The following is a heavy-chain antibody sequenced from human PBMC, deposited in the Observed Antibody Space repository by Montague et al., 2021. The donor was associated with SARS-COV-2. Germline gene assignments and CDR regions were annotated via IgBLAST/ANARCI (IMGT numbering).Heavy chain of an antibody. J-gene: IGHJ5*02. CDR2: IFHSGIT. CDR1: GGSISSYY. CDR3: ARTEYNWNDWFDP. V-gene: IGHV4-59*13. Sequence: SETLSLTCSVSGGSISSYYWSWIRQSPGKGLERIGYIFHSGITDYNPSLKSRVTISVDMSKNQFSLQLNSVTAADSAVYYCARTEYNWNDWFDPWGQGTLVTVSS. D-gene: IGHD1-20*01.